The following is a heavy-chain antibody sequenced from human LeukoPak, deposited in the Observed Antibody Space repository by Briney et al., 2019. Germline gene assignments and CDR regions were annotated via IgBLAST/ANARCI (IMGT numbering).Heavy chain of an antibody. CDR3: AKGTVGAKY. D-gene: IGHD1-26*01. V-gene: IGHV3-30-3*01. J-gene: IGHJ4*02. CDR1: GFTFSSYA. Sequence: GGSLRLSCAASGFTFSSYAMHWVRQAPGKGLEWVAVISYDGSNKYYADSVKGRFTISRDNAKNSLYLQMNSLRVDDTAVYYCAKGTVGAKYWGQGTLVIVSS. CDR2: ISYDGSNK.